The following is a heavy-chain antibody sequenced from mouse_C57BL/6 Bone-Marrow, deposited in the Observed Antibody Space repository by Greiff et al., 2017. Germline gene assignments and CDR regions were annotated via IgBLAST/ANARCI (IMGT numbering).Heavy chain of an antibody. CDR3: ARWGYYGTLYAMDY. Sequence: DVKLVESGGGLVQPGGSLSLSCAASGFTFTDYYMSWVRQPPGKALEWLGFIRHKANGYTTEYSASVKGRFTISRDNSQSILYLQMNALRAEDSATYYCARWGYYGTLYAMDYWGQGTSVTVSS. D-gene: IGHD1-1*01. V-gene: IGHV7-3*01. CDR2: IRHKANGYTT. CDR1: GFTFTDYY. J-gene: IGHJ4*01.